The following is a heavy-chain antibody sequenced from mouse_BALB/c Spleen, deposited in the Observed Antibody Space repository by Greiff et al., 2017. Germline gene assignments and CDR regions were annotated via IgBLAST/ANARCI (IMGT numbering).Heavy chain of an antibody. Sequence: VQLKESGPGLVKPSQSLSLTCTVTGYSITSDYAWNWIRQFPGTQLEWMGYISYSGSTSYNPSLKSRISITRDTSKNQFFLQLNSVTTEDTATYYCAREGAYDYDKSYAMDYWGQGTSVTVSS. CDR3: AREGAYDYDKSYAMDY. CDR1: GYSITSDYA. CDR2: ISYSGST. D-gene: IGHD2-4*01. V-gene: IGHV3-2*02. J-gene: IGHJ4*01.